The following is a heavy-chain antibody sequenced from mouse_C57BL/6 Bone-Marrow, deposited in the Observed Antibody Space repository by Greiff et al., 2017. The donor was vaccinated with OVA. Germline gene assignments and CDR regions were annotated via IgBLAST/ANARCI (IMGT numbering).Heavy chain of an antibody. D-gene: IGHD3-2*02. CDR3: ARRGGQTAQATYYYAMDY. CDR2: FDPSDSYT. CDR1: GYTFTSYW. J-gene: IGHJ4*01. Sequence: QVQLQQPGAELVMPGASVKLSCKASGYTFTSYWMHWVKQRPGQGLEWIGEFDPSDSYTNYNQKFKGKSTLTVDKSSSTAYMQLSSLASEDSAVYYCARRGGQTAQATYYYAMDYWGQGTSVTVSS. V-gene: IGHV1-69*01.